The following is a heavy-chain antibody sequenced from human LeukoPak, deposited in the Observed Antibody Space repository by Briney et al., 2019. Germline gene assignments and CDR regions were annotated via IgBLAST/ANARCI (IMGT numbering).Heavy chain of an antibody. J-gene: IGHJ4*02. D-gene: IGHD6-6*01. CDR2: INAGNGNT. V-gene: IGHV1-3*01. CDR1: GYTFTSYA. Sequence: ASVKVSCKASGYTFTSYAMHWVRQAPGQRLEWMGWINAGNGNTKYSQKLQGRVTITRDTSASTAYMELSSLRSEDTAVYYCARGRSSSANIDYWGQGTLVTVSS. CDR3: ARGRSSSANIDY.